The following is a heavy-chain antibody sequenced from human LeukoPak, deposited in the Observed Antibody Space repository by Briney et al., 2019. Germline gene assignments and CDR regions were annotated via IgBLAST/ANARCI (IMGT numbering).Heavy chain of an antibody. CDR2: IYYSGST. J-gene: IGHJ6*03. CDR1: GGSISSSSYY. V-gene: IGHV4-39*07. CDR3: ARIYVWGSYRNRYYYYMDV. D-gene: IGHD3-16*01. Sequence: PSETLSLTCTVSGGSISSSSYYWGWIRQPPGKGLEWIGSIYYSGSTYYNPSLKSRVTISVDTSKNQFSLKLSSVTAADTAVYYCARIYVWGSYRNRYYYYMDVWGKGTTVTVSS.